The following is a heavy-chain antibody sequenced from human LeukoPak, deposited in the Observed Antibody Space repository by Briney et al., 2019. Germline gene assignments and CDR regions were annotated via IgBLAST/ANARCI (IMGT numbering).Heavy chain of an antibody. CDR3: ASTSLRYFDNDH. CDR1: GGSISSGDYY. D-gene: IGHD3-9*01. V-gene: IGHV4-30-4*01. CDR2: IYYSGST. Sequence: PSETLSLTCTVSGGSISSGDYYWSWIRQPPGKGLEWIGYIYYSGSTYYNPSLKSRVTISVDTSKNQFSLKLSSVTAADTAVYYCASTSLRYFDNDHWGQGTLVTVSS. J-gene: IGHJ4*02.